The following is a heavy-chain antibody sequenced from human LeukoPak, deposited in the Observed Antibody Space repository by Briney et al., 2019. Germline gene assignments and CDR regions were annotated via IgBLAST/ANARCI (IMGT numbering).Heavy chain of an antibody. CDR3: ARERYGQLLFYYYYYMDV. J-gene: IGHJ6*03. CDR2: IYYSGST. Sequence: SETLSLTCTVSGGSISSSSYYWGWIRQPPGKGLEWLGSIYYSGSTYYNPSLKSRVTISVDTSKNQFSLKLSSVTAADTAVYYCARERYGQLLFYYYYYMDVWGKGTTVTVSS. V-gene: IGHV4-39*02. D-gene: IGHD2-2*01. CDR1: GGSISSSSYY.